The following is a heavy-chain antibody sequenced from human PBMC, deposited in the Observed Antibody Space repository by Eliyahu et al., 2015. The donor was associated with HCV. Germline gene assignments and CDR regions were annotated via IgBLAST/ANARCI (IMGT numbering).Heavy chain of an antibody. Sequence: EVQLVESGGXLVQPGRSLRLSCAAXGFXFDDYVMHWVRQAPGKGLEWVSGISWNSGSIGYADSVKGRFTISRDNVKKSLYLQMNSLRPEDTALYYCAKASGSGSFFGKVDYWGQGTLVTVSS. D-gene: IGHD3-10*01. V-gene: IGHV3-9*01. CDR1: GFXFDDYV. J-gene: IGHJ4*02. CDR3: AKASGSGSFFGKVDY. CDR2: ISWNSGSI.